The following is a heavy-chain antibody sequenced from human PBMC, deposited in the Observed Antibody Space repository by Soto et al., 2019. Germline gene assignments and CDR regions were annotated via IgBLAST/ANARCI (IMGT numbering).Heavy chain of an antibody. Sequence: QVQLEESGGGLVRPGGSLRLSCEVSGFTFSDYYMSWIRQAPGKGPEWISYISSGGTSIYYADSVKGRFTISRDNGKNSVYLQMNSLRAEDTAVYYCARVRVRHDFDYWGQGTLVTVSS. V-gene: IGHV3-11*01. J-gene: IGHJ4*02. D-gene: IGHD2-21*01. CDR2: ISSGGTSI. CDR3: ARVRVRHDFDY. CDR1: GFTFSDYY.